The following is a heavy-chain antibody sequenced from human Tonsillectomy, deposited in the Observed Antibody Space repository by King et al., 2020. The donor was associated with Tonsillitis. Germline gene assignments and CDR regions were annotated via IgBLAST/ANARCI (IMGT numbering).Heavy chain of an antibody. V-gene: IGHV3-7*03. CDR3: ARVRGSYCLDY. J-gene: IGHJ4*02. CDR1: GFTFSSYW. Sequence: VQLVESGGGLVQPGGSLRLSCAASGFTFSSYWMTWVRQAPGKGLEWVANIKQDGSEKYYVDSVKGRFTISRDNAKNSLYLQMNSLRAEDTAVYYCARVRGSYCLDYWGQGTLVTVSS. CDR2: IKQDGSEK. D-gene: IGHD1-26*01.